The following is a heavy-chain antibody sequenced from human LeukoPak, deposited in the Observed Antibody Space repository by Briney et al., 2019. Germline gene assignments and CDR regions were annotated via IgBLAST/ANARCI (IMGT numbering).Heavy chain of an antibody. D-gene: IGHD3-10*01. J-gene: IGHJ4*02. CDR1: GGSISSSSYY. V-gene: IGHV4-39*01. Sequence: SETLSLTCTVSGGSISSSSYYWGWIRQPPGKGLEWIGSIYYSGSTYYNPSLKSRVAISVDTSKNQFSLKLSSVTAADTAVYYCARLDYYGSGSIDYWGQGTLVTVSS. CDR2: IYYSGST. CDR3: ARLDYYGSGSIDY.